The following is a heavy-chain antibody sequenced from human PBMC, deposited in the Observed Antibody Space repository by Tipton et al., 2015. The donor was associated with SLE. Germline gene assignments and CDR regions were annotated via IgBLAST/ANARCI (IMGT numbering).Heavy chain of an antibody. V-gene: IGHV4-59*08. D-gene: IGHD3-22*01. CDR3: ARRLGSSGFDY. Sequence: LRLSCTVSGGSISSYYWSWIRQPPGKGLEWIGYIYYSGSTNYNPSLKSRVTISVGPSKNQFSLKLSSVTAADTAVYYCARRLGSSGFDYWGQGTLVTVSS. CDR1: GGSISSYY. J-gene: IGHJ4*02. CDR2: IYYSGST.